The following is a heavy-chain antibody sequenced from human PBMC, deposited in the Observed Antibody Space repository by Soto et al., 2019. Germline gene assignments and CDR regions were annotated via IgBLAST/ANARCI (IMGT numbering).Heavy chain of an antibody. Sequence: RLSCTASGFTFNKYAMSWVRQAPGKGLEWVSAITDSGAASHYADSVKGRFTVSRDNSKNTLYLQMNSLRADDTAVYYCARDLSVVFDYWGQGTLVTVSS. D-gene: IGHD2-15*01. CDR2: ITDSGAAS. V-gene: IGHV3-23*01. CDR1: GFTFNKYA. CDR3: ARDLSVVFDY. J-gene: IGHJ4*02.